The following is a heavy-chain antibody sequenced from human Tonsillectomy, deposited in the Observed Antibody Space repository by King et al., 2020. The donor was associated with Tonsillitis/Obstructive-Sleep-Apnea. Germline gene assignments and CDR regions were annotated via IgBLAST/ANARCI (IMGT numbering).Heavy chain of an antibody. D-gene: IGHD2-2*01. CDR3: AKGSHGSSTSCYPYYYYYMDV. V-gene: IGHV3-9*01. J-gene: IGHJ6*03. CDR1: GFTFDDYA. Sequence: VQLVQSGGGLVQPGRSLRLSCAASGFTFDDYAMHWVRQAPGKGLEWVSGISWNSGSIGYADSVKGRFTISRDNAKKSLYLQMNSLRAEDTALYYCAKGSHGSSTSCYPYYYYYMDVWGKGTTVTVSS. CDR2: ISWNSGSI.